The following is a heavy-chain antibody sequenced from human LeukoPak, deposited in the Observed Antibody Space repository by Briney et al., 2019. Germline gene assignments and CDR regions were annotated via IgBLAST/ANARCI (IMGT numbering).Heavy chain of an antibody. CDR2: IYSGGTT. CDR3: ARETDRGFFDY. Sequence: GGSLRLSCAASGFTVSRNYMSWVRQAPGKGLEWVSVIYSGGTTYYAGSVKGRFTISRDNSKNTLYLQMNSLRAEDTAVYYCARETDRGFFDYWGQGTLVTVSS. V-gene: IGHV3-53*01. J-gene: IGHJ4*02. CDR1: GFTVSRNY. D-gene: IGHD3-22*01.